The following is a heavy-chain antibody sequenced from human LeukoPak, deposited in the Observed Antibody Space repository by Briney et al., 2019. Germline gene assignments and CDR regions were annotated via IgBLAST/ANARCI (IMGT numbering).Heavy chain of an antibody. J-gene: IGHJ4*02. D-gene: IGHD1-26*01. CDR2: ISSSSNTV. CDR3: ARRAMGATSFDY. V-gene: IGHV3-11*04. Sequence: GSLRLSCAASGVTFSAYYMTWVRQAPGKGLEWVSYISSSSNTVYYADSVKGRLTVSRDNANNSLFVQMTNLRAEDTAAYYCARRAMGATSFDYWGQGTLVTVSS. CDR1: GVTFSAYY.